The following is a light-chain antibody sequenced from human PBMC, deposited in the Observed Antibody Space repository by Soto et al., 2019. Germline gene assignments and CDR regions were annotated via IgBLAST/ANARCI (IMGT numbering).Light chain of an antibody. J-gene: IGKJ1*01. Sequence: IQWTQSPCSLSASVGDRVTMTCRASQGVRSYLAWFQQRPGKAPRLLIYQASSLDTGVPSRFSGSGSGTEFSLTISSLQPEDFATYYCQQSYSTPRTFGQGTKVDIK. CDR2: QAS. CDR3: QQSYSTPRT. V-gene: IGKV1-39*01. CDR1: QGVRSY.